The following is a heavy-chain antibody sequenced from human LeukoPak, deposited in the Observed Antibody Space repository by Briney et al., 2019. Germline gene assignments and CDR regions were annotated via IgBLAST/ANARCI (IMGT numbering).Heavy chain of an antibody. CDR3: ASSPSGYWWNFDC. D-gene: IGHD3-22*01. V-gene: IGHV4-59*08. CDR2: IYYSGST. J-gene: IGHJ4*02. CDR1: GGSMSSYY. Sequence: SETLSLTCTVSGGSMSSYYWSWIRQPPGKGLEWIGYIYYSGSTKYNPSLKSRVTISVDTSKNQFSLKLTSVTAADTAVYYCASSPSGYWWNFDCWGQGTLVTVSS.